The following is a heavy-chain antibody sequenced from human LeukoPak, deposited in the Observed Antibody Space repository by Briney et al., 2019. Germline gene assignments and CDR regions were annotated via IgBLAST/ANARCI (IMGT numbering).Heavy chain of an antibody. CDR3: ARGPLPVSTYYYVSREKYYFDY. J-gene: IGHJ4*02. V-gene: IGHV1-46*01. D-gene: IGHD3-10*02. CDR2: INPSGGST. Sequence: GASVKVSCKASGYTFTSYYMHWVRQAPGQGLEWMGIINPSGGSTSYAQKFQGRVTMTRDTSTSTVYMELSSLRSEDTAVYYCARGPLPVSTYYYVSREKYYFDYWGQGTLVTVSS. CDR1: GYTFTSYY.